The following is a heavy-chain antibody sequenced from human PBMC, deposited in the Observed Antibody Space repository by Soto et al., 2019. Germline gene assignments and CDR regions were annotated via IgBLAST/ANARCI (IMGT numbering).Heavy chain of an antibody. V-gene: IGHV4-34*01. CDR1: RGSISRYY. CDR2: INHSGST. CDR3: ARGLVGQWGGASAYGMDV. J-gene: IGHJ6*02. D-gene: IGHD6-19*01. Sequence: TETLSLTCTVSRGSISRYYWSWIRQPPGKVLEWIGYINHSGSTNYNPSLKSRVTISVDTSKNQFSLKLRSVTAADTAVYYCARGLVGQWGGASAYGMDVWGQGTTVTVSS.